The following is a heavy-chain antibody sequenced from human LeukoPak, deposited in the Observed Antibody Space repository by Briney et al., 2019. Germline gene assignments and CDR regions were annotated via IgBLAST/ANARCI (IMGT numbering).Heavy chain of an antibody. CDR3: ARLFLVGGTPTTYFYYYYMDV. Sequence: PSETLSLTCIDSGGSISIYYWSWLREPPGEGLEWIGYIYTSGAANYNPSLESRVTISVATSKKQFSLNLRSVTAADTAIYYCARLFLVGGTPTTYFYYYYMDVWGKGATVTVSS. CDR2: IYTSGAA. D-gene: IGHD2-21*01. J-gene: IGHJ6*03. CDR1: GGSISIYY. V-gene: IGHV4-4*08.